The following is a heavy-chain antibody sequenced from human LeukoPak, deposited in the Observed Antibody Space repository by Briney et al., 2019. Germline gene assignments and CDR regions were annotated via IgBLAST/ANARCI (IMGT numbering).Heavy chain of an antibody. D-gene: IGHD1-26*01. CDR2: ISGSGGST. V-gene: IGHV3-23*01. Sequence: GGSLRLSCAASGFPFSSDAMSWVRRAPGKGLEWVSAISGSGGSTYYADSVKGRFTISRDNSKNTLYLQMNSLRAEDTAVYYCAKVVGATAGTVDVWGKGTTVTVSS. CDR3: AKVVGATAGTVDV. CDR1: GFPFSSDA. J-gene: IGHJ6*04.